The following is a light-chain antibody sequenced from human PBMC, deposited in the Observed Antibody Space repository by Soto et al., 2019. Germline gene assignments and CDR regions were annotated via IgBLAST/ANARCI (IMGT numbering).Light chain of an antibody. CDR3: SSFSATTPTTVV. J-gene: IGLJ2*01. CDR2: EVS. V-gene: IGLV2-14*01. CDR1: SSDVGAYKY. Sequence: QSVLTQPASVSGSPGQSITISCTGTSSDVGAYKYVSWYQQHPGKAPKLIIYEVSNRPSGVPNRFSASKSGNTASLTISGLQTEDEADYFCSSFSATTPTTVVFGGGTKLTVL.